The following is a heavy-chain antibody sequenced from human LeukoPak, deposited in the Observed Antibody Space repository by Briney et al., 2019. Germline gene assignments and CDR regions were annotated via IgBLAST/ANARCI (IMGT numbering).Heavy chain of an antibody. CDR2: INSDGSST. CDR1: GFTFSSYW. V-gene: IGHV3-74*01. D-gene: IGHD6-19*01. Sequence: PGGSLRLSCAASGFTFSSYWMHWVRQAPGKGLVWVSRINSDGSSTSYADSVKGRFTISRDNAKNTLYLQMNSLRAEDTAVYYCARERIAVAGMIDYWGQGTLVTVSS. CDR3: ARERIAVAGMIDY. J-gene: IGHJ4*02.